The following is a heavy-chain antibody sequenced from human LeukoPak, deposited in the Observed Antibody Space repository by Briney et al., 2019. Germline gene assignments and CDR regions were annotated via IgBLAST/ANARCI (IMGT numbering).Heavy chain of an antibody. CDR1: GYTFASYG. CDR3: ARDTARITTPGGPDY. D-gene: IGHD6-13*01. V-gene: IGHV1-18*01. Sequence: ASVKVSCKASGYTFASYGISWVRQAPGQGLEWMGWISAYNDNTKYAQNIQGRVTLTTDTSTSTAYMELRSLTSDDTSLYYCARDTARITTPGGPDYWGQGTLVTVSS. J-gene: IGHJ4*02. CDR2: ISAYNDNT.